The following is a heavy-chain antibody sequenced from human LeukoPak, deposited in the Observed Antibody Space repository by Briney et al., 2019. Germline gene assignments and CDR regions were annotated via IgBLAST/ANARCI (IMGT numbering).Heavy chain of an antibody. CDR3: ARANSNIVGADYYYYMDV. CDR1: GGSISSSSYY. CDR2: IYYSGST. Sequence: PSETLSLTCTVSGGSISSSSYYWGWIRQPPGKGLEWIGSIYYSGSTYYNPSLKSRVTISVDTSKNQFSLKLSPVTAADTAVYYCARANSNIVGADYYYYMDVWGKGTTVTVSS. J-gene: IGHJ6*03. V-gene: IGHV4-39*07. D-gene: IGHD1-26*01.